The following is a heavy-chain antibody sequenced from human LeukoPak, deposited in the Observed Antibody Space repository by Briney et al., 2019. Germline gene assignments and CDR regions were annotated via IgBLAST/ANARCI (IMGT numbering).Heavy chain of an antibody. D-gene: IGHD3-10*01. CDR2: INHSGST. CDR1: GGSFSGYY. V-gene: IGHV4-34*01. J-gene: IGHJ3*02. Sequence: SETLSLTCAVYGGSFSGYYWSWIRQPPGKGLEWIGEINHSGSTNYNPSLKSRVTISVDTSKNQFSLKLSSVTAADTAVYYRARGRRRGSGRGAGAFDIWGQGTMVTVSS. CDR3: ARGRRRGSGRGAGAFDI.